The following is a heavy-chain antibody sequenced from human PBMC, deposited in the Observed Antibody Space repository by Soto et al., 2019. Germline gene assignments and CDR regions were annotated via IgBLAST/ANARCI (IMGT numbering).Heavy chain of an antibody. CDR2: IYYSGST. CDR1: GGSISRGGYY. J-gene: IGHJ5*02. Sequence: SETLSLTCTVSGGSISRGGYYWSWIRQHPGKGLEWIGYIYYSGSTYYNPSLKSRVTISVDTSKNQFSLKLSSVTAADTAVYYCARGLIAAKNWFDPWGQGTLVTVSS. V-gene: IGHV4-31*03. CDR3: ARGLIAAKNWFDP. D-gene: IGHD6-13*01.